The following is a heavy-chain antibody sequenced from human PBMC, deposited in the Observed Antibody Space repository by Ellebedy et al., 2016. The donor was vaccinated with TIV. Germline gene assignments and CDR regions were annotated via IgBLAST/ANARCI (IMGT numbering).Heavy chain of an antibody. CDR2: TYYRRMWFT. J-gene: IGHJ4*02. D-gene: IGHD2-8*01. CDR3: ANAVVASTNTPIIFDS. V-gene: IGHV6-1*01. CDR1: VDRVSSDSAA. Sequence: SQTLSLTCAISVDRVSSDSAAWRWIRQSPSRGLDWLGRTYYRRMWFTDYALSVRSPITISPDTTKNQLSLHLDSVTPEDTAVYYCANAVVASTNTPIIFDSWGQGSRVTVSS.